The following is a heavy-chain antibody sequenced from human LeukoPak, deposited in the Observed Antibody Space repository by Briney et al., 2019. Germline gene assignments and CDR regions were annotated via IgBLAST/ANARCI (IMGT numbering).Heavy chain of an antibody. CDR3: AKATYYYDRSGYQYYFDY. Sequence: GGSLRLSCAASGFTFSSYGMSWVRQAPGKGLEWVSGISGSGGSTDYADSVKGRFTISRDNSKNTLYLQMNSLRAEDTAVYYCAKATYYYDRSGYQYYFDYWGQGTQVTVSS. CDR1: GFTFSSYG. CDR2: ISGSGGST. D-gene: IGHD3-22*01. V-gene: IGHV3-23*01. J-gene: IGHJ4*02.